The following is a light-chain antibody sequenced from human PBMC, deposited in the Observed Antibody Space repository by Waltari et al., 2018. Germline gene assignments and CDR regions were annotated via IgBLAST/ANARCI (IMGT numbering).Light chain of an antibody. CDR3: HQFSDAWWT. Sequence: DIVLTQSPDSLTLSLGERATITCNSSQSVLYKSTGRNYLAWYQHKAGQPPKLLVYWGSTRAPVVPDRFSGSGFGTQFTLTISSLQPEDVAVYYCHQFSDAWWTFGQGTKVAIK. CDR2: WGS. CDR1: QSVLYKSTGRNY. V-gene: IGKV4-1*01. J-gene: IGKJ1*01.